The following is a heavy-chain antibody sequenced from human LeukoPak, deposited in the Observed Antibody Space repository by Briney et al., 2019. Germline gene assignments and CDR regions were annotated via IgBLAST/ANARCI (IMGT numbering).Heavy chain of an antibody. D-gene: IGHD3-16*01. Sequence: GGSLRLSCAASEFTFSYYNLSWVRQAPGKGLEWVSSITSTGSYTFYADSVKGRFTISRDNAKNSLYLQMNSLRAEDTALYYCAKDFHRLGEFDAFDIWGQGTMVTVSS. CDR1: EFTFSYYN. J-gene: IGHJ3*02. V-gene: IGHV3-21*04. CDR2: ITSTGSYT. CDR3: AKDFHRLGEFDAFDI.